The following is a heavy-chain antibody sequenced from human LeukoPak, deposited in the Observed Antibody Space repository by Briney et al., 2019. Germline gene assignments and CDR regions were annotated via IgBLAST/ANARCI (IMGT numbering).Heavy chain of an antibody. CDR3: AKDGYGYYYYYMDV. CDR2: ISGSGGST. CDR1: GFTFSSYA. V-gene: IGHV3-23*01. D-gene: IGHD1-1*01. Sequence: GGSLRLSCAASGFTFSSYAMSWVRQAPGKGLEWVSAISGSGGSTYYADSVKGRFTISRDNSKNTLYLQMNSLRAEDTAVYYCAKDGYGYYYYYMDVWGKGTTVTVSS. J-gene: IGHJ6*03.